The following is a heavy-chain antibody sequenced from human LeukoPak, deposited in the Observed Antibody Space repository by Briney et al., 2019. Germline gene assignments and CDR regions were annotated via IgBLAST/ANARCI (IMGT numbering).Heavy chain of an antibody. CDR1: GGSISSSSYY. Sequence: PSETLSLTCTVSGGSISSSSYYWGWIRQPPGKGLEWIGYIYHSGSTYYNPSLKSRVTISVDRSKNQFSLKLSSVTAADTAVYYCARVDPITPLVRDPWGQGTLVTVSS. CDR2: IYHSGST. V-gene: IGHV4-30-2*01. J-gene: IGHJ5*02. CDR3: ARVDPITPLVRDP. D-gene: IGHD3-10*01.